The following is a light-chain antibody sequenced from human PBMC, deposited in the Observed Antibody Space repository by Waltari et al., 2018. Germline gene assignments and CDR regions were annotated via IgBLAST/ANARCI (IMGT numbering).Light chain of an antibody. CDR2: EVT. CDR1: NSDVGAYNY. J-gene: IGLJ1*01. CDR3: SSYAHNNHFV. Sequence: QSVLTQPPSATGSPGQSVTISCTGTNSDVGAYNYVSWYQQHPGKVPILLMYEVTKGHVGVPYRFSGSRSGNTASLTASGLQADDEADYYCSSYAHNNHFVFGTGTKVTVL. V-gene: IGLV2-8*01.